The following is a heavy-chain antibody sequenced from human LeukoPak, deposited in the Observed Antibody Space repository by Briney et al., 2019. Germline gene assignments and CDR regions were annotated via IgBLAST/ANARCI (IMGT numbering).Heavy chain of an antibody. CDR3: ARDAPNFPFDY. CDR1: GYTFTSYY. J-gene: IGHJ4*02. V-gene: IGHV1-2*02. CDR2: ISPNSGAT. Sequence: ASVKVSCKASGYTFTSYYLYWVRQAPGQGLEWMGWISPNSGATTYAQKFQGRVTMTRDTSISTAYMALSRASSHATAIYYCARDAPNFPFDYWGQGTLVTVSS.